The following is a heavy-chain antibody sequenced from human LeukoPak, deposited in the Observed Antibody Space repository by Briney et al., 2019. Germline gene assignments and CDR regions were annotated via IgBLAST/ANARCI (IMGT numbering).Heavy chain of an antibody. D-gene: IGHD3-16*01. Sequence: ASVKVSCKASGHTFTSYGISWVRQAPGQGLEWMGWISANKGNTDYAQTLQGRVTMTIDTSTSTVYMELKSLRSDDTAVYYCARHVGGGYDYGCWGQGALVTVSS. CDR2: ISANKGNT. CDR1: GHTFTSYG. J-gene: IGHJ4*02. CDR3: ARHVGGGYDYGC. V-gene: IGHV1-18*01.